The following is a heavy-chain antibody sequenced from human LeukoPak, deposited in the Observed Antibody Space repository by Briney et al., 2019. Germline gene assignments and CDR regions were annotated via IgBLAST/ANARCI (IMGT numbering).Heavy chain of an antibody. J-gene: IGHJ5*02. CDR3: ARDVYDSSGYYYWFDP. CDR2: INHSGST. CDR1: GGSFSGYY. V-gene: IGHV4-34*01. Sequence: SETLSLTCAVYGGSFSGYYWSWIRQPPGKGLEWIGEINHSGSTNYNPSLKSRVTISVDTSKNQFSLKLSSVTAADTAVYYCARDVYDSSGYYYWFDPWGQGTLVTVSS. D-gene: IGHD3-22*01.